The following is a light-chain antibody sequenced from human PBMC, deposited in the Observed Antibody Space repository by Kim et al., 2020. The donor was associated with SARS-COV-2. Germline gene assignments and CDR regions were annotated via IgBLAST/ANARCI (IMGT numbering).Light chain of an antibody. CDR3: QQYDDWPLT. V-gene: IGKV3-15*01. J-gene: IGKJ4*01. CDR2: DTS. Sequence: EIVMTQSPAALSVSPGERVILSCRASQNVGSLLAWYQQKPGQAPRLLIFDTSTRATGIPARFSGSGSATEFTLTISGLQSEDFAVYYCQQYDDWPLTFGGGTKVDI. CDR1: QNVGSL.